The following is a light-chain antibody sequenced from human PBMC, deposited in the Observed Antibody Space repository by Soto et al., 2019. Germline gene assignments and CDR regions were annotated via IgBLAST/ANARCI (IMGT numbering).Light chain of an antibody. V-gene: IGLV2-14*01. CDR3: TSYTTSRIWV. Sequence: QSALTQPASVSGSPGQWITISCTGSTGDVGHYNYVSWYQQHPGKAPKLIIYEVSNRPSGVSNRFSGSKSGNTASLIISGLQAEDEADYYCTSYTTSRIWVFGGGTKLTVL. J-gene: IGLJ3*02. CDR1: TGDVGHYNY. CDR2: EVS.